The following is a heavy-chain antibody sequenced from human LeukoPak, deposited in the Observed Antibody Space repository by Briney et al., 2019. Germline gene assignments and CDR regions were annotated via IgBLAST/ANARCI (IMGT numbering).Heavy chain of an antibody. J-gene: IGHJ1*01. CDR2: IDPSDSYT. Sequence: GESLRISCKGSGYSFSSHWISWVRQMPGKGLEWMGRIDPSDSYTNYSPSFQGHVTISADKSISTSYLQWSSLKASDTAMYYCARHMLVGAPVHFQHWGQGSLVTVSS. CDR1: GYSFSSHW. CDR3: ARHMLVGAPVHFQH. V-gene: IGHV5-10-1*01. D-gene: IGHD1-26*01.